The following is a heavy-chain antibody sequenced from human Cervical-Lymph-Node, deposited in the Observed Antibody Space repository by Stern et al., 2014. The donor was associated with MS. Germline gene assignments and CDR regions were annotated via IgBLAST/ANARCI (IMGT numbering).Heavy chain of an antibody. CDR3: ARQRYGGDPMFDL. Sequence: QLQLQESGPGLVKPSETLSLTCTVSGGTAYSYYWNWIRQPPGKGLEWMGNIYYTGSTIYNPSLESRVTLSVDPSKNQFSLKLTSVTAADTAVYFCARQRYGGDPMFDLWGQGTRVTVSS. V-gene: IGHV4-59*02. D-gene: IGHD4-23*01. CDR2: IYYTGST. CDR1: GGTAYSYY. J-gene: IGHJ5*02.